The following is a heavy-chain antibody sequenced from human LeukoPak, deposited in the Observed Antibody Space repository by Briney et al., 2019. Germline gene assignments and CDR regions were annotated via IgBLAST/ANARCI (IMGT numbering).Heavy chain of an antibody. Sequence: GGALRLSCAASGFTFSSYSMNWVRQAPGKGLDRVSSISSSTSYIYYADSVKGRFTNSRDNAKNSLYLQINSLRAEDTAVYYCARAYYGDYSLFDNWGQGTLVTVSS. D-gene: IGHD4-17*01. J-gene: IGHJ4*02. V-gene: IGHV3-21*01. CDR2: ISSSTSYI. CDR1: GFTFSSYS. CDR3: ARAYYGDYSLFDN.